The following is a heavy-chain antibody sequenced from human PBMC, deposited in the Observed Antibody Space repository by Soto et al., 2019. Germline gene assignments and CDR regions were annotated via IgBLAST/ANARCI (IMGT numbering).Heavy chain of an antibody. Sequence: SETLSLTCTVSGGSISSYYWSWIRQPPGKGLEWIGYIYYSGSTNYNPCIKRRVTTSGDTSKNQFSLKLSSVTAADTAVYDCARGSFGGQGYSSSWYFDYWGQGTLVTVSS. CDR2: IYYSGST. CDR3: ARGSFGGQGYSSSWYFDY. J-gene: IGHJ4*02. D-gene: IGHD6-13*01. V-gene: IGHV4-59*01. CDR1: GGSISSYY.